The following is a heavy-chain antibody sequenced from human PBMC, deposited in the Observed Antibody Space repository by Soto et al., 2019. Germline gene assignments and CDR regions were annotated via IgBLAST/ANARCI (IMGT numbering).Heavy chain of an antibody. CDR3: ARILGGHSVGNYYYYVMDV. V-gene: IGHV3-48*03. CDR1: DFTFNTYE. Sequence: PGGSLRLSCAASDFTFNTYEMNWVRQAPGKGLDWISYISTRGATVYYADSVKGRFTISRDNAKGLLYLQMNSLRAEDTAVYYCARILGGHSVGNYYYYVMDVWGQGTTVTVSS. CDR2: ISTRGATV. J-gene: IGHJ6*02. D-gene: IGHD2-21*02.